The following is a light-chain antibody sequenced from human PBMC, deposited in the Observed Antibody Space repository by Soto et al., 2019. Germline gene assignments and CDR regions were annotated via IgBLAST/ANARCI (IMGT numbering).Light chain of an antibody. Sequence: QAVVTQEPSLTVSPGGTVTLTCGSSTGSVTSGHYPYWFQQKPGQAPRTLIYDTSNKHSWTPGRFSGSLLGGKAALTLSGAQPEDEADYYCLLSYSGAHVIFGGGTKVTVL. V-gene: IGLV7-46*01. J-gene: IGLJ2*01. CDR1: TGSVTSGHY. CDR3: LLSYSGAHVI. CDR2: DTS.